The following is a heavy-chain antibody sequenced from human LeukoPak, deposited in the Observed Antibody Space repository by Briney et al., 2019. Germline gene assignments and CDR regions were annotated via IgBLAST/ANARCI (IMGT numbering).Heavy chain of an antibody. D-gene: IGHD1-14*01. J-gene: IGHJ3*02. CDR2: IYYSGST. CDR3: ARHKGKTEGNEAFAI. Sequence: SETLSLTCTVSGVSISNSSSYHWDWIRQPPGKGLEWIGTIYYSGSTSYNPPLTSRVTISVDTSKNQFSLNRRSVTAADTAVYFCARHKGKTEGNEAFAIRGQGTMVTVSS. CDR1: GVSISNSSSYH. V-gene: IGHV4-39*01.